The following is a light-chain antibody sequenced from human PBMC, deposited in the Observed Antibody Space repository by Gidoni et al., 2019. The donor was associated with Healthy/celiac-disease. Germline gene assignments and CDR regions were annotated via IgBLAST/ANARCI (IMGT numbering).Light chain of an antibody. J-gene: IGKJ3*01. CDR3: QQSYSTRLT. CDR1: QSISSY. Sequence: DIQMTQSPSSLSASVGDRVTIPCRASQSISSYLNWYQQKPGKAPKLLIYAASSLQSGVRSRFSGSGSGTDFTLTISSLQPEDFATYYCQQSYSTRLTFGPGTKVDIK. CDR2: AAS. V-gene: IGKV1-39*01.